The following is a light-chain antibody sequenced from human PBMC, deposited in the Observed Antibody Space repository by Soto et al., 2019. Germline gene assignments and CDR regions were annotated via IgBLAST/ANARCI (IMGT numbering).Light chain of an antibody. V-gene: IGLV1-40*01. Sequence: QSVLTQPPSVSGAPGQRVTISCTGSSSNIGAGYDVHWYQQLPGTAPKLLIYGNSNRPSGVPDRFSGSKSRTSASLAITGLQVEDEADYYCQSYDSSLSGWVFGGGTQLTVL. CDR3: QSYDSSLSGWV. J-gene: IGLJ3*02. CDR1: SSNIGAGYD. CDR2: GNS.